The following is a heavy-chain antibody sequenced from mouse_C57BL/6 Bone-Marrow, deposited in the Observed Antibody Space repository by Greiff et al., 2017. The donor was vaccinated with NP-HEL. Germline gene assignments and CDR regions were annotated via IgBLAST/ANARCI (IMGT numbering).Heavy chain of an antibody. Sequence: EVQVVESGGGLVKPGGSLKLSCAASGFTFSSYAMSWVRQTPEKRLEWVATISDGGSYTYYPDNVQGRFTISRDNDKNNLYLQMSHLKSEDTAIYYCARDLGGITTVVAFDYWGQGTTLTVSS. CDR2: ISDGGSYT. D-gene: IGHD1-1*01. CDR1: GFTFSSYA. J-gene: IGHJ2*01. CDR3: ARDLGGITTVVAFDY. V-gene: IGHV5-4*01.